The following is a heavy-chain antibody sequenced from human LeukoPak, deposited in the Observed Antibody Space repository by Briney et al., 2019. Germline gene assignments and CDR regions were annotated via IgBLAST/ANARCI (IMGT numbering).Heavy chain of an antibody. CDR1: GFTFSNYY. CDR3: ARYSDSSGYFDY. J-gene: IGHJ4*02. Sequence: PGGSLRLTCAASGFTFSNYYMSWIRQAPGKGLEWVSYISSSGSTIYYADSVKGRFTISRDNAKNLLYLQMNSLRAEDTAVYYCARYSDSSGYFDYWGQGTLVTVSS. V-gene: IGHV3-11*01. CDR2: ISSSGSTI. D-gene: IGHD3-22*01.